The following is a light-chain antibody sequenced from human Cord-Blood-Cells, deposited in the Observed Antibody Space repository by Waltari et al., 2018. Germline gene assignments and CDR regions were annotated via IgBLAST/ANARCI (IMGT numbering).Light chain of an antibody. CDR2: CNS. CDR1: SPNIGAGYD. J-gene: IGLJ2*01. CDR3: QSYDSSLSGVV. Sequence: QSVLTQPPSVSGAPGQRVTISCTGSSPNIGAGYDVHWYQQLPGTAPKLLTYCNSNRPSGVPDRFSGSKSGTSASLAITGLQAEDEADYYCQSYDSSLSGVVFGGGTKLTVL. V-gene: IGLV1-40*01.